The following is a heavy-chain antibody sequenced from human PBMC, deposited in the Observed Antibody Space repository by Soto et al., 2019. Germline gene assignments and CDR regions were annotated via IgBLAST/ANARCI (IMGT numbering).Heavy chain of an antibody. CDR1: GGSISRYY. V-gene: IGHV4-59*01. Sequence: SETLSLTCTVPGGSISRYYWSWSRQPPGKGLEWIGYIYYSGSTNYNPSLKSRVTISVDTSKNQFSLKLSSVTAADTAVYYCARSVYYDILTAGFDPWGQGTLVTVS. D-gene: IGHD3-9*01. J-gene: IGHJ5*02. CDR3: ARSVYYDILTAGFDP. CDR2: IYYSGST.